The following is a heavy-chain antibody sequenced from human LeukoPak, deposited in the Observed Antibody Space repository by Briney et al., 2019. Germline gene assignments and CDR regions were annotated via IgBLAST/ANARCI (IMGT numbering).Heavy chain of an antibody. CDR1: GGSISSGSYY. D-gene: IGHD2-2*02. CDR3: ARAEWRYCSSTSCYIFDY. V-gene: IGHV4-61*02. CDR2: IYTSGST. Sequence: SQTLSLTCTVSGGSISSGSYYWSWSRQPAGKGLEWIGRIYTSGSTNYNPSLKSRVTISVDTSKNQFSLKLSSVTAADTAVYYCARAEWRYCSSTSCYIFDYWGQGTLVTVSS. J-gene: IGHJ4*02.